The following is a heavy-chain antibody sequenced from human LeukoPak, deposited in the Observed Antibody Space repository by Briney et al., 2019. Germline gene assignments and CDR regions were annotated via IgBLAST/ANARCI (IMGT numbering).Heavy chain of an antibody. CDR3: AFFRIPSTGYYYYGMDV. Sequence: GGSLRLSCAASGFTFSSYAMSWIRQAPGKGLEWVSAISGSGGRTYYTASVKGRFTISRDNSKNTLYLQMNSLRAEDTAVHYCAFFRIPSTGYYYYGMDVWGQGTTVIVSS. V-gene: IGHV3-23*01. D-gene: IGHD3-3*01. CDR2: ISGSGGRT. J-gene: IGHJ6*02. CDR1: GFTFSSYA.